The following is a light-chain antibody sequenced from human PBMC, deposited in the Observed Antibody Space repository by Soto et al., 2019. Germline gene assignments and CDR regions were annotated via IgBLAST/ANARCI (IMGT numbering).Light chain of an antibody. CDR3: QQYNNWPRT. CDR2: GAS. V-gene: IGKV3D-15*01. CDR1: QSVSSN. J-gene: IGKJ1*01. Sequence: EIVMTQSPATLSVSPGARATLSCRASQSVSSNLAWYQKKPGQAPRLLIYGASTRATGIPARFSGSGSGTEFTLTISSLQSEDFAVYYCQQYNNWPRTFGQGTKVDIK.